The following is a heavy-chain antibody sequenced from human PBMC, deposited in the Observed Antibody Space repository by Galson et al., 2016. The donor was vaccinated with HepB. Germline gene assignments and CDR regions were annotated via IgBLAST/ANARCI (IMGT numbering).Heavy chain of an antibody. Sequence: SVKVSCKASGFTFIDYYIHWVRQAPGQGLEWMGLINPHSGATKYAQKFQGSVTMTRDTSISTAYMELTRLRSDDTAVFFCARQRDSIPYCTSSRRDGYSVFDIWGQGTLITVSS. J-gene: IGHJ3*02. D-gene: IGHD2-8*01. CDR2: INPHSGAT. V-gene: IGHV1-2*04. CDR1: GFTFIDYY. CDR3: ARQRDSIPYCTSSRRDGYSVFDI.